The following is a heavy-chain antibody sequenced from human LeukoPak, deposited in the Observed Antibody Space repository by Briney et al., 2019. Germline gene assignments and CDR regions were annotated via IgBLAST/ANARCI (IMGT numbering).Heavy chain of an antibody. V-gene: IGHV6-1*01. Sequence: SQTLSHTCAISGDSVSSNSAAWNWIRQSPSRGLEWLGRTYYRSKWYNDYAVSVKSRITINPDTSKNQFSLQLNSVTPEDTAVYYCARVLGTSSTRYYYYYGMDVWGQGTTVTVSS. CDR1: GDSVSSNSAA. CDR3: ARVLGTSSTRYYYYYGMDV. D-gene: IGHD2-2*01. CDR2: TYYRSKWYN. J-gene: IGHJ6*02.